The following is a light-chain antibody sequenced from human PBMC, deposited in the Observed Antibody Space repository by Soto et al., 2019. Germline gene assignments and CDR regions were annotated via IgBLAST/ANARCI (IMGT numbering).Light chain of an antibody. CDR1: QSISNW. Sequence: DIQMTQSPATLPASVGDRVTMTCRASQSISNWLACYQQKPGTAPKLLIYHASTLESGVPSRFSGSGSGTEFTLTISSLQPDDFATYYCQQYMSYSFGQGTKVDI. CDR2: HAS. V-gene: IGKV1-5*01. J-gene: IGKJ1*01. CDR3: QQYMSYS.